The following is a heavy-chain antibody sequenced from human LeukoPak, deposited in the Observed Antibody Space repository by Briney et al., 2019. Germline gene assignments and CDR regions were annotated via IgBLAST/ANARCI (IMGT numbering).Heavy chain of an antibody. V-gene: IGHV1-2*02. CDR3: ARVRDLWFGDFDY. D-gene: IGHD3-10*01. J-gene: IGHJ4*02. Sequence: APVNVSCKASGYTFTDYYMHWVRQAPGQGLEWMGWINPNSGDTNYAQKFQGRVTMTRDTSISTAYMELSRLRSDDTAVYYCARVRDLWFGDFDYWGQGTLVTVSS. CDR1: GYTFTDYY. CDR2: INPNSGDT.